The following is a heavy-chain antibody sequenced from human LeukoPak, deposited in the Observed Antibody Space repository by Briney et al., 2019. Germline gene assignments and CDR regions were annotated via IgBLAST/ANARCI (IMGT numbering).Heavy chain of an antibody. Sequence: GGSLGLSCVVSGFTFSNAWMSWVRQAPGKGLEWVGRIKSKTDGATRDFAAPVKGRFIISRDDSKNTVYLQMSSLKTDDTAVYYCGLGSGRSDFDYWGQGTLVTVS. D-gene: IGHD3-10*01. V-gene: IGHV3-15*01. CDR1: GFTFSNAW. CDR3: GLGSGRSDFDY. J-gene: IGHJ4*02. CDR2: IKSKTDGATR.